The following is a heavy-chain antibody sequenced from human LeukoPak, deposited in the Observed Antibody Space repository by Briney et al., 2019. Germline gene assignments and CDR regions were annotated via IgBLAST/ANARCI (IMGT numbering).Heavy chain of an antibody. CDR1: GFTFSSYW. V-gene: IGHV3-74*01. J-gene: IGHJ4*02. Sequence: GGSLRLSCAASGFTFSSYWMHWVRQAPGKGLVWVSGINTDGSSTNYADSVKGRFTISRDNAKNSLYLQMNSLRAEDTAVYFCARDALVRGIYFDNWGQGTLVTVSS. CDR3: ARDALVRGIYFDN. CDR2: INTDGSST. D-gene: IGHD3-10*01.